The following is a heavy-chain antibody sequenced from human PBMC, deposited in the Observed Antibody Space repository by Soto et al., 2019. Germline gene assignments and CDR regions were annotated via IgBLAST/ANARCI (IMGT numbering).Heavy chain of an antibody. J-gene: IGHJ5*02. Sequence: ASVKVSCKASGYTFTSYAMHWVRQAPGQRLEWMGWINAGNGNTKYSQKFQGRVTITRDTSASTAYMELSSLRSEDTAVYYCARGGRSDYSNWAKRGPPQNWFDPWGQGTLVTVSS. D-gene: IGHD4-4*01. CDR1: GYTFTSYA. V-gene: IGHV1-3*01. CDR3: ARGGRSDYSNWAKRGPPQNWFDP. CDR2: INAGNGNT.